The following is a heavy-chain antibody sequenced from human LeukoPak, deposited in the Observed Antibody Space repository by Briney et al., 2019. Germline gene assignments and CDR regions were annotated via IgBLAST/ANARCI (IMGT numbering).Heavy chain of an antibody. V-gene: IGHV4-30-2*01. Sequence: SQTLSLTCAVSGGPISSGGYSWSWIRQPPGKGLEWIGYIYHSGSTYYNPSLKSRVTISVDRSKNQFSLKLSSVTAADTAVYYCARSPPYYYDSSGYYYGWFDPWGQGTLVTVSS. CDR2: IYHSGST. D-gene: IGHD3-22*01. CDR1: GGPISSGGYS. CDR3: ARSPPYYYDSSGYYYGWFDP. J-gene: IGHJ5*02.